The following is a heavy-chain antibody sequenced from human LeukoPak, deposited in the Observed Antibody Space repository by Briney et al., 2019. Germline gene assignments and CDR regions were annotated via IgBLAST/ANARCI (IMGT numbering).Heavy chain of an antibody. CDR2: INPNSGGT. V-gene: IGHV1-2*06. Sequence: GASVKVSCKASGYTFTGYYMHWVRQAPGQGLEWMVRINPNSGGTNYAQKFQGRVTMTRDTSISTAYMELSRLRSDDTAVYYCATPYYYDSSGSTWGQGTLVTVSS. CDR1: GYTFTGYY. D-gene: IGHD3-22*01. J-gene: IGHJ5*02. CDR3: ATPYYYDSSGST.